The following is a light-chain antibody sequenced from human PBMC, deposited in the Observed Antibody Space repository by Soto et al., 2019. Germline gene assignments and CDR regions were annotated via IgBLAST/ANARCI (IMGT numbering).Light chain of an antibody. Sequence: EIVLTQSPATLSLSPVERATLSCRASQSVSSYLAWYQQKPGQAPRLLIYDASNRATGIPDRFSGSVSGTDFTLTISRLEPEDFAVFYCHQYGTSPATFGQGTKVDIK. J-gene: IGKJ1*01. CDR2: DAS. CDR1: QSVSSY. V-gene: IGKV3-20*01. CDR3: HQYGTSPAT.